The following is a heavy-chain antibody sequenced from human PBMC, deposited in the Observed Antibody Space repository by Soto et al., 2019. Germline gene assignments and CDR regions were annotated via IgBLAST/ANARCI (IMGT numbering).Heavy chain of an antibody. CDR1: GYTFTGYY. CDR2: INPNSGGT. Sequence: ASVKVSCKASGYTFTGYYMHWLRQAPGQGLEWMGWINPNSGGTNYAQKFQGRVTMTGDTSISTAYMELSRLGSDDTAVYYCASSVSDAYYYYGMDVWGQGTTVTVSS. CDR3: ASSVSDAYYYYGMDV. V-gene: IGHV1-2*02. J-gene: IGHJ6*02.